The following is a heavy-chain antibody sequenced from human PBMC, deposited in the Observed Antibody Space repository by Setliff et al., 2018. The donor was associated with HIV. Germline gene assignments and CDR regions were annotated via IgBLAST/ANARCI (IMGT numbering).Heavy chain of an antibody. V-gene: IGHV1-8*01. J-gene: IGHJ4*02. CDR2: MNPNSGNT. CDR3: ARSRKFQLVGALDY. CDR1: GYTFTNYD. D-gene: IGHD1-26*01. Sequence: GASVKVSCKASGYTFTNYDINWVRQATGQGLEWMGWMNPNSGNTGYAQKFQGRVTMTRNTSISTAYMELSSLRSEDTAVYYCARSRKFQLVGALDYCGQGTLVTVSS.